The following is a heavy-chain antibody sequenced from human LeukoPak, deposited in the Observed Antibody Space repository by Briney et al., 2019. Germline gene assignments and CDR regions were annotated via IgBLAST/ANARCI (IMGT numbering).Heavy chain of an antibody. V-gene: IGHV4-34*01. CDR1: GGSFSGYY. Sequence: SEPLSLTCVVDGGSFSGYYWNWIRQPPGKGLEWIGEINHSGSTNYNPSLKSRVTISLDTSKSQFSLTLSSVTAADTGWYYCWSQYSGGWFDPWGQGTLVTVSS. CDR2: INHSGST. CDR3: WSQYSGGWFDP. D-gene: IGHD6-19*01. J-gene: IGHJ5*02.